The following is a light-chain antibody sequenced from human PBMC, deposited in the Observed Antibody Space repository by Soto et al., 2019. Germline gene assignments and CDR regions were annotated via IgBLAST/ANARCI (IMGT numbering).Light chain of an antibody. CDR2: GAS. V-gene: IGKV3-20*01. Sequence: EIVLTQSPGTLSLSPGERATLSCRASQSVSSSYLAWYQQKPGQAPRLLIYGASSRATGIPDRFSGSESGTDLTLTISRLEPEDFAVYYCQQYGSSPPITFGQGTRLEIK. CDR1: QSVSSSY. CDR3: QQYGSSPPIT. J-gene: IGKJ5*01.